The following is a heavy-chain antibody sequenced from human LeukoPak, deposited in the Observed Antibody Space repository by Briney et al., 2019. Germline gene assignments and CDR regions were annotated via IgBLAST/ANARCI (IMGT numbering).Heavy chain of an antibody. D-gene: IGHD1-26*01. CDR1: GYTFTGYY. CDR2: INPNSGGT. V-gene: IGHV1-2*02. CDR3: ARDAEVGATFDY. J-gene: IGHJ4*02. Sequence: ASVKVSCKASGYTFTGYYMHWVRQAPGQGLEWMGWINPNSGGTNYAQKFQGRVTMTRDTSISTAYMELSSLRSEDTAVYYCARDAEVGATFDYWGQGTLVTVSS.